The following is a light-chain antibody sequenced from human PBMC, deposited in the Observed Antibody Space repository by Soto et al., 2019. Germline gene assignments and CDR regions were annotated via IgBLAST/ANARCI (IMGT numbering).Light chain of an antibody. CDR1: SSDVGGYNY. CDR3: SSYAGSNNPVV. J-gene: IGLJ2*01. Sequence: QSALTQPPSASGSPGQSVTISCTGTSSDVGGYNYVSWYHQHPGKAPKLMIYEVSKRPSGVPDRFSGSKSGNTASLTVSGLRAEDEGDYYCSSYAGSNNPVVFGGGTKLTVL. CDR2: EVS. V-gene: IGLV2-8*01.